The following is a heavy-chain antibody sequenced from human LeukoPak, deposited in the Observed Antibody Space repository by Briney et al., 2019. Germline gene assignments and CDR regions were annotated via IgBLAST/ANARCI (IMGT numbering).Heavy chain of an antibody. V-gene: IGHV1-2*02. Sequence: ASVKVSCKASGYTFTGYYMHWVRQAPGQGLEWMGWINPNSGGTNYAQKFQGRVTMTRDTSISTAYMELSRLRSDDTAVYYCARKAVRGVIGGNFDPWGQGTLVTVSS. CDR2: INPNSGGT. CDR3: ARKAVRGVIGGNFDP. J-gene: IGHJ5*02. CDR1: GYTFTGYY. D-gene: IGHD3-10*01.